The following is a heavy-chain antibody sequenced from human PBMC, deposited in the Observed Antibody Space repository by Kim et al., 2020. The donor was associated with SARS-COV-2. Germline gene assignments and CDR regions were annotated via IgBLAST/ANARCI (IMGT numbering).Heavy chain of an antibody. V-gene: IGHV1-3*01. CDR3: ARGGGLLWFGELTTFDY. Sequence: ASVKVSCKASGYTFTSYAMHWVRQAPGQRLEWMGWINAGNGNTKYSQKFQGRVTITRDTSASTAYMELSSLRSEDTAVYYCARGGGLLWFGELTTFDYWGQGTLVTVSS. CDR2: INAGNGNT. J-gene: IGHJ4*02. CDR1: GYTFTSYA. D-gene: IGHD3-10*01.